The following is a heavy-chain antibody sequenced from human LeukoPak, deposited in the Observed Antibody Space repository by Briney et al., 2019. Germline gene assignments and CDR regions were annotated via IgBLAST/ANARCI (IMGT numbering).Heavy chain of an antibody. D-gene: IGHD5-12*01. V-gene: IGHV4-34*01. J-gene: IGHJ4*02. CDR1: GGSSSAYY. Sequence: SETLSLTCAVYGGSSSAYYWSWIRQSPGKGLEWIAEIYHDGNINYNPSLKSRVTISVDTSNSHFSLKLRSVTAADTAVYYCARLDISTAWYAFDYWGQGTLVTVSS. CDR3: ARLDISTAWYAFDY. CDR2: IYHDGNI.